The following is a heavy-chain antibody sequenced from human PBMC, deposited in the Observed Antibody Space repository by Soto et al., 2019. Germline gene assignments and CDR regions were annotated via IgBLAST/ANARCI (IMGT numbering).Heavy chain of an antibody. CDR2: IYYNGHT. CDR1: GGSISSYY. V-gene: IGHV4-59*08. Sequence: PSETLSLTCTVSGGSISSYYWSWIRQPPGKGLEWIGYIYYNGHTNYNPSLKSRVTISVDTSKNQFSLKLSSVTAADTAVYYCATIVATTKDFYYYMDVWGKGTTVTVSS. D-gene: IGHD5-12*01. J-gene: IGHJ6*03. CDR3: ATIVATTKDFYYYMDV.